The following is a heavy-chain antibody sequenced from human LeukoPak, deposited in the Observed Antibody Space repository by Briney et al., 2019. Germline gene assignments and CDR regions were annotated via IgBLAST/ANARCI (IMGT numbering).Heavy chain of an antibody. CDR1: GYTFSNYY. CDR2: IGGST. V-gene: IGHV1-46*01. CDR3: ARDPAVWAFDI. J-gene: IGHJ3*02. Sequence: ASVKVSCKASGYTFSNYYIHWVRQAPGQGLEWMGIIGGSTNYAQKFQGRVTMTRDTSTSTVYMELSRLRSDDTAVYYCARDPAVWAFDIWGQGTMVTVSS.